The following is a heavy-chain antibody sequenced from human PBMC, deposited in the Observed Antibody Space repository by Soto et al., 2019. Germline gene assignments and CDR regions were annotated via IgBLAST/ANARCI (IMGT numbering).Heavy chain of an antibody. J-gene: IGHJ6*02. CDR1: GFTFSSYA. CDR2: ISYDGSSK. CDR3: ARSGGVMIYQHYCGMDV. Sequence: EGSLRLSCAASGFTFSSYAMHWVRQAPGKGLEWVAVISYDGSSKYYADSVKGRFTISRDNSKNTLYLQMNSLRAEDTAVYYCARSGGVMIYQHYCGMDVWGQGNTVTGS. V-gene: IGHV3-30-3*01. D-gene: IGHD3-16*01.